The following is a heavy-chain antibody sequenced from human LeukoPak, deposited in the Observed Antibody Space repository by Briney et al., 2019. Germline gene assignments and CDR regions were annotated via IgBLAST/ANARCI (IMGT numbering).Heavy chain of an antibody. CDR3: ARNYGSGNLFDY. CDR1: GGSISSGDYY. D-gene: IGHD3-10*01. J-gene: IGHJ4*02. Sequence: SETLSLTCTVSGGSISSGDYYWSWIRQPPGKGLEWIGYIYYSGSTYYNPSLKSRVTISVDTSKNQFSLKLSSVTAADTAVYYCARNYGSGNLFDYWGQGTLVTVSS. V-gene: IGHV4-30-4*01. CDR2: IYYSGST.